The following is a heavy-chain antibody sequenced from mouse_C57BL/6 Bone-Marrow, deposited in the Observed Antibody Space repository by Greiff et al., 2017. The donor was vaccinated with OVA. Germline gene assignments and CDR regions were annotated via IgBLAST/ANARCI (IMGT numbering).Heavy chain of an antibody. CDR3: ARLTTVGGFAY. D-gene: IGHD1-1*01. V-gene: IGHV1-64*01. CDR2: IHPNSGST. CDR1: GYTFTSYW. Sequence: VKLQQPGAELVKPGASVKLSCKASGYTFTSYWMHWVKQRPGQGLEWIGMIHPNSGSTNYNEKFKSKATLTVDKSSSTAYMQLSSLTSEDSAVYYCARLTTVGGFAYWGQGTLVTVSA. J-gene: IGHJ3*01.